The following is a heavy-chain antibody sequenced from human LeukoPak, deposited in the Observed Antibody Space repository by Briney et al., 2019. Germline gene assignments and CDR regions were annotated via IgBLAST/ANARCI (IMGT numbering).Heavy chain of an antibody. CDR3: ARRLRTYFDY. J-gene: IGHJ4*02. Sequence: PSETLSLTCAVSGGYIGAYYWNWIRQPPGKGLEWIGYIFTGSTTYNPSLKSRVTISVDTSKNQFSLKLSSVTAADTAVYYCARRLRTYFDYWGQGSLVTVSS. CDR2: IFTGST. V-gene: IGHV4-4*09. CDR1: GGYIGAYY.